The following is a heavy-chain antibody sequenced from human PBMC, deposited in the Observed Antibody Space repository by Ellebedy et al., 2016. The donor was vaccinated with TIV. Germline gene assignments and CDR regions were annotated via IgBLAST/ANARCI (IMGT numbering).Heavy chain of an antibody. V-gene: IGHV3-33*08. CDR2: IWYDGSNK. CDR1: GFTFSSYG. D-gene: IGHD4-23*01. J-gene: IGHJ4*02. Sequence: GESLKISCAASGFTFSSYGMHWVRQAPGKGLEWVAVIWYDGSNKYYADSVKGRFTISRDNSKNTLYLQMNSLRAEDTAVYYCARDTTVAIDYWGQGTLVTVSS. CDR3: ARDTTVAIDY.